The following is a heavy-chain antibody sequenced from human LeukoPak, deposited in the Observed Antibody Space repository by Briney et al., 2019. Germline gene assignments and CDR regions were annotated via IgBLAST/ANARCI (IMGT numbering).Heavy chain of an antibody. CDR3: VTVSWQYHNNGYLADY. D-gene: IGHD5-18*01. CDR1: GFIFNNAW. Sequence: GGSLRLSCAASGFIFNNAWMTWVRQAPGKGLEWVGRIKGKTGGGTTDYAAPVKGRFTISRDYSKNTVYLQVSDLKPEDTAVYYCVTVSWQYHNNGYLADYWGQGTLVTVSS. CDR2: IKGKTGGGTT. V-gene: IGHV3-15*07. J-gene: IGHJ4*02.